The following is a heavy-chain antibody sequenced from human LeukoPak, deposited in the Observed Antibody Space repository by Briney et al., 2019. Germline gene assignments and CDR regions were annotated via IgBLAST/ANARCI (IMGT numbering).Heavy chain of an antibody. CDR2: IYHSGIT. V-gene: IGHV4-4*02. Sequence: PSETLSLTCAVSGGSVSSSNWRTWVRQPPGRGLEWIGEIYHSGITNYNPSLKSRVTISVDKSKNQFSLKLSSVTAADTAVYYCARETIFGVGFIDYWGQGALVTVSS. J-gene: IGHJ4*02. CDR1: GGSVSSSNW. CDR3: ARETIFGVGFIDY. D-gene: IGHD3-3*01.